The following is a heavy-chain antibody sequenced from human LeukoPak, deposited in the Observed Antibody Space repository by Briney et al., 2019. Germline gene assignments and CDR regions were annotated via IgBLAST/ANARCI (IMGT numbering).Heavy chain of an antibody. D-gene: IGHD1-14*01. CDR3: ARHRNIRY. CDR1: GFTFSSYW. CDR2: IKEDGSEK. J-gene: IGHJ4*02. Sequence: GVSLRLSCAASGFTFSSYWMHWVRRAPGKGLEWVAIIKEDGSEKNYVDSVKGRFTISRDNAENSLYLQMHSLTAEDTAVYYCARHRNIRYWGQGTLVTVSS. V-gene: IGHV3-7*05.